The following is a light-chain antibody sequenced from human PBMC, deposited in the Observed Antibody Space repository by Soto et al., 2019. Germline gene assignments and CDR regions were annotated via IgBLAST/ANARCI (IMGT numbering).Light chain of an antibody. CDR2: GTS. Sequence: EIVLTQSPGTVSLSPGERATLSCRASETIGRAYFAWYQHRPGRTPRLVLSGTSNRAAGIPDRFGGSGSGADFTLTISGVEPEDSAVYYCHQYATSPFTFGQGTKLEIK. CDR3: HQYATSPFT. J-gene: IGKJ2*01. CDR1: ETIGRAY. V-gene: IGKV3-20*01.